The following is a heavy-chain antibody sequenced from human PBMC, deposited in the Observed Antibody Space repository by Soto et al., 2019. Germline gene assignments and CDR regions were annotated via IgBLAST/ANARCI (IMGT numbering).Heavy chain of an antibody. CDR2: INHTGGT. Sequence: SEPLSLTCAVYGGSVTGYYWNWIRHPPGKGLEWIGEINHTGGTHYNPSLKSRVTMSVDTSKNQFSLRLSSVTAADTAIYYCATRITVFGLLIPPFDPWGQGTQVTVSS. D-gene: IGHD3-3*01. V-gene: IGHV4-34*01. CDR1: GGSVTGYY. J-gene: IGHJ5*02. CDR3: ATRITVFGLLIPPFDP.